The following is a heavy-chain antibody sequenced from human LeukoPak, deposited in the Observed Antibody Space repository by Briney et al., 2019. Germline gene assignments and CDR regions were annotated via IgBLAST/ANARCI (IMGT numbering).Heavy chain of an antibody. CDR1: GGSFSGYY. J-gene: IGHJ4*02. D-gene: IGHD3-22*01. V-gene: IGHV4-34*01. CDR2: INHSGST. Sequence: SETLSLTCAVYGGSFSGYYWSRIRQPPGKGLEWIGEINHSGSTNYNPSLKSRVTISVDTSKNQFSLKLSSVTAADTAVYYCARGRGGYYYDSSGHRYFDYWGQGTLVTVSS. CDR3: ARGRGGYYYDSSGHRYFDY.